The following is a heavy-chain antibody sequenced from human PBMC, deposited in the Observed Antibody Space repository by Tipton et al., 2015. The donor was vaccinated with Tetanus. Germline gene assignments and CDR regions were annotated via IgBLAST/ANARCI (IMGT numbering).Heavy chain of an antibody. CDR3: VFWWSGFPEAFDM. CDR1: GFTFDDYA. J-gene: IGHJ3*02. V-gene: IGHV3-23*01. D-gene: IGHD2-21*01. CDR2: ISASGGST. Sequence: SLRLSCAASGFTFDDYAMNWVRQAPGKGLEWVSGISASGGSTYYAEVVRGRFTVSRDNSKSMLFLEGNSLRAKDTAIYYCVFWWSGFPEAFDMWGQGTMVTVSS.